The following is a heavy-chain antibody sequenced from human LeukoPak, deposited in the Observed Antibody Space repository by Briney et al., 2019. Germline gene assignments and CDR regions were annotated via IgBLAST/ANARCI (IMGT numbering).Heavy chain of an antibody. CDR1: GGSISSSSYY. Sequence: SETLSLTCTVSGGSISSSSYYWGWIRQPPGKGLEWIGSIYYSGSTYYNPSLKSRVTISVDTSKNQFSLKLSSVTAADTAVYYCAREVAAAGTTDYYYYYGMDVWGQGTTVTVSS. D-gene: IGHD6-13*01. J-gene: IGHJ6*02. CDR3: AREVAAAGTTDYYYYYGMDV. V-gene: IGHV4-39*07. CDR2: IYYSGST.